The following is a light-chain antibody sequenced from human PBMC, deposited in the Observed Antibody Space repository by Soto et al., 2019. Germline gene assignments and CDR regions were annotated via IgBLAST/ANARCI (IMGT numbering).Light chain of an antibody. CDR1: QSISYW. J-gene: IGKJ1*01. V-gene: IGKV1-5*01. CDR3: QQYNSYPWT. Sequence: DIQMTQAPSTLSASVGDRVTITCRASQSISYWLAWYQQKPGKAPKLLIYGGSTLESGVPSRFSGSGFGTEFTLTISSLQPEDFGTYYCQQYNSYPWTFAQGTKVDIK. CDR2: GGS.